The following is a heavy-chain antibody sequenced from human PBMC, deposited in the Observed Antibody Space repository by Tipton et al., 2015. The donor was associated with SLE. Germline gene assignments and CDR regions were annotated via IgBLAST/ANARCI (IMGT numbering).Heavy chain of an antibody. V-gene: IGHV3-23*01. CDR2: ISGSGGST. CDR3: AKDRTLAGGGEDY. J-gene: IGHJ4*02. Sequence: SLRLSCAASGFNFDNYGMSWVRQAPGKGLEWVSAISGSGGSTYYADSVKGRFTISRDNSKNTLYLQMNSLRAEDTAVYYCAKDRTLAGGGEDYWGQGTLVTVSS. D-gene: IGHD3-16*01. CDR1: GFNFDNYG.